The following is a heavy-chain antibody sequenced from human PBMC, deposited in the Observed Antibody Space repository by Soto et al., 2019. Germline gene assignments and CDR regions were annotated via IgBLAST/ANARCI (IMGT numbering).Heavy chain of an antibody. Sequence: SETLSLTCPVYGGSISNSNYYWGWIRQPPGKVLEWIGTIYHGGSTYYSPSLKSRVTISVDTSKNQFSLKLSSVTAADTAWYYWPRHTDFWCGYYAAAQFDSWGQGTLVTVSS. CDR2: IYHGGST. CDR1: GGSISNSNYY. J-gene: IGHJ5*01. D-gene: IGHD3-3*01. CDR3: PRHTDFWCGYYAAAQFDS. V-gene: IGHV4-39*01.